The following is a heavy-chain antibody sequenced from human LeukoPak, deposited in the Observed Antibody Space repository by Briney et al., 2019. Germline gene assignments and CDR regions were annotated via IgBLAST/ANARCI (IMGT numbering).Heavy chain of an antibody. J-gene: IGHJ4*02. Sequence: SETLSLTCTVSGGSISSYYWSWIRQPAGKGLEWIGRIYTSGSTNNNLSLKSRVTMSVDTSKNQISLKLSSVTAADTAVYYCARDWAQHCSSTSCYGPFDYWGQGTLVTVSS. V-gene: IGHV4-4*07. CDR3: ARDWAQHCSSTSCYGPFDY. CDR1: GGSISSYY. CDR2: IYTSGST. D-gene: IGHD2-2*01.